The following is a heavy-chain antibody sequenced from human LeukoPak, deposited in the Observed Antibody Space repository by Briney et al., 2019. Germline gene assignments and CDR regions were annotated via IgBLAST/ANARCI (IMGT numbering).Heavy chain of an antibody. Sequence: PSETLSLTCTVSGASITSYYWSWIRQPPGKGLEWIGYIYYNGGTKYNPSLKSRVTISVDTSNNQFSLKLNSVTTADTAMYYCASNGGCFWSLLYSGRGWFDPWGQGTQVTVSS. D-gene: IGHD3-3*01. CDR2: IYYNGGT. V-gene: IGHV4-59*01. J-gene: IGHJ5*02. CDR1: GASITSYY. CDR3: ASNGGCFWSLLYSGRGWFDP.